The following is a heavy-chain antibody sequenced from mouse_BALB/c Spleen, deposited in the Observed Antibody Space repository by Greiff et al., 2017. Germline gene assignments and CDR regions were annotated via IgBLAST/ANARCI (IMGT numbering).Heavy chain of an antibody. D-gene: IGHD2-1*01. V-gene: IGHV1-80*01. CDR3: ARFGNYGVSAMDY. CDR2: IYPGDGDT. CDR1: GYAFSSYW. Sequence: VQLQQSGAELVRPGSSVKISCKASGYAFSSYWMNWVKQRPGQGLEWIGQIYPGDGDTNYNGKFKGKATLTADKSSSTAYMQLSSLTSEDSAVYFCARFGNYGVSAMDYWGQGTSVTVSS. J-gene: IGHJ4*01.